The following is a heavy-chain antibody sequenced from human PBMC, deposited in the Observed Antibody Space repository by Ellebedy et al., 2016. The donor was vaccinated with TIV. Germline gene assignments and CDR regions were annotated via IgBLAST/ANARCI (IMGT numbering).Heavy chain of an antibody. CDR2: IYYTGST. D-gene: IGHD3-10*01. Sequence: SETLSLXCTVSGGPISGSEYYWGWIRQSPEKGLEWIGTIYYTGSTYQNPSLKSRVTLSVDTSKNQFSLKMRSVTAADTAVYYCARLYGSGTGGAFDIWGQGTMVTVSS. CDR3: ARLYGSGTGGAFDI. V-gene: IGHV4-39*01. CDR1: GGPISGSEYY. J-gene: IGHJ3*02.